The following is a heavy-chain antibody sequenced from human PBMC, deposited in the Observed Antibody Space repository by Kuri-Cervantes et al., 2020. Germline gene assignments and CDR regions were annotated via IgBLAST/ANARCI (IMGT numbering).Heavy chain of an antibody. CDR3: ARDSRGNGDNWGWFDY. D-gene: IGHD1-1*01. CDR1: GYTFTSYY. V-gene: IGHV1-46*01. CDR2: INPSGGST. J-gene: IGHJ4*02. Sequence: ASVKVSCKASGYTFTSYYMHWVRQAPGQGLEWMGIINPSGGSTSYAQKFQGRVTMTRDTSTSTVYVELSSLRSEDTAVYYCARDSRGNGDNWGWFDYWGQGTLVTVSS.